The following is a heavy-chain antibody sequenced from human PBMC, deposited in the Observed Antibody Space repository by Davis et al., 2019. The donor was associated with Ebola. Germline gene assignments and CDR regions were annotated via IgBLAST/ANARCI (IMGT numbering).Heavy chain of an antibody. V-gene: IGHV1-18*01. CDR3: ARGTNYDFEY. D-gene: IGHD1-1*01. CDR1: GYTFITYG. J-gene: IGHJ4*02. CDR2: ISAYTGHT. Sequence: ASVKVSCKASGYTFITYGISWVRQAPGQGLEWMGWISAYTGHTNYAQKFQGRLTMTTDTSTSTAYLELRSLRSDDTAVYFCARGTNYDFEYWGLGTLVAVSS.